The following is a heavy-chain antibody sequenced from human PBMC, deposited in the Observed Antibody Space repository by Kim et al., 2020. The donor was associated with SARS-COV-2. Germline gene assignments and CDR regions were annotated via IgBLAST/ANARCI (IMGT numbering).Heavy chain of an antibody. D-gene: IGHD6-19*01. J-gene: IGHJ4*02. Sequence: AASVRGPFTISRDNSKNPLYLQMNSLRAEDTAVYYCAREPRIAVAGTFDYWGQGTLVTVSS. CDR3: AREPRIAVAGTFDY. V-gene: IGHV3-30*01.